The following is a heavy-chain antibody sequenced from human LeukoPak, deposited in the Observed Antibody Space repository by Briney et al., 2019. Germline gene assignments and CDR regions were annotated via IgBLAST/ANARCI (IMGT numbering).Heavy chain of an antibody. J-gene: IGHJ3*02. Sequence: GGSLRLSCAASGFTFSSYSMNWVRQAPGKGLEWVSSITSSGRYIYYADSVRGRFTISRDNSENSLYLQMNSLRAEDTAVYYCARVPGRITTFDIWGQGTMGTVSS. D-gene: IGHD3-3*01. CDR3: ARVPGRITTFDI. V-gene: IGHV3-21*01. CDR1: GFTFSSYS. CDR2: ITSSGRYI.